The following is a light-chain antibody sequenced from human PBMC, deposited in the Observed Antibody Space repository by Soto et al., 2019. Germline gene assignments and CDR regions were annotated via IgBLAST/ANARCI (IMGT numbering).Light chain of an antibody. J-gene: IGKJ2*01. CDR2: GAS. CDR3: QQYGNSPYT. Sequence: EIVLTQSPGTLSFSPGERATLSCRASQSVTNTHLAWYQQKGGQTPRLLIYGASSRATGIPDTFSGSGSGTDFTLSISRLEPEDFGVYSGQQYGNSPYTFGQGTKLEIK. V-gene: IGKV3-20*01. CDR1: QSVTNTH.